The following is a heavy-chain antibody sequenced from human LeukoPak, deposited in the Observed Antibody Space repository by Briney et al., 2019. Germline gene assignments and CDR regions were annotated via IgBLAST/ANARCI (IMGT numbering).Heavy chain of an antibody. J-gene: IGHJ5*02. V-gene: IGHV3-30*04. CDR1: GFTFSSYE. CDR2: ISYDGSNK. Sequence: GGSLRLSCAASGFTFSSYEMNWVRQAPGKGLEWVAVISYDGSNKYYADSVKGRFTISRDNSKNTLYLQMNSRRAEDTAVYYCAKGAVTSSWYPPMSWFDPWGQGTLVTVSS. CDR3: AKGAVTSSWYPPMSWFDP. D-gene: IGHD6-13*01.